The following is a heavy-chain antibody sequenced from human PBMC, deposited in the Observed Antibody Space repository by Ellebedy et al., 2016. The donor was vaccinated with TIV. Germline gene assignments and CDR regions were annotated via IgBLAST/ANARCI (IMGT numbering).Heavy chain of an antibody. Sequence: GGSLRLSXAPSGFIFSRYVMHWVRQAPGKGLEWVTLISYDGSKTYYADSVKGRFTISRDNSKNTLYLQMNSLRAEDTAVYYCAREENSGWDWVGKYWGQGTLVTVSS. CDR2: ISYDGSKT. CDR3: AREENSGWDWVGKY. CDR1: GFIFSRYV. D-gene: IGHD6-19*01. V-gene: IGHV3-30-3*01. J-gene: IGHJ4*02.